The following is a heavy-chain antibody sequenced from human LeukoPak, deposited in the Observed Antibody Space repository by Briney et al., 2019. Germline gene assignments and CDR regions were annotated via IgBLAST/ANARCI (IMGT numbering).Heavy chain of an antibody. J-gene: IGHJ3*02. Sequence: PGGSLRLSCAASGFTFSSYAMGWVRQAPGKGLEWVSAISGSGGSTYYADSVKGRFTISRDNSKNTLYLQMNSLRAEDTAVYYCAKAPLRTFAFDIWGQGTMVTVSS. V-gene: IGHV3-23*01. D-gene: IGHD4-17*01. CDR1: GFTFSSYA. CDR2: ISGSGGST. CDR3: AKAPLRTFAFDI.